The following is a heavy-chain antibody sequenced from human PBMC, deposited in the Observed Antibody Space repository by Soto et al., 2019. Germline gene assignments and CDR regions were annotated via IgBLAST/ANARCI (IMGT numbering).Heavy chain of an antibody. J-gene: IGHJ4*02. Sequence: PGGSLRLSCAASGFTFSSYDMHWVRQATGKGLEWVSAIGTAGDTYYPGSVKDRFTISRENAKNSLYLQMNSLRAGDTAVYYCARGRSSGLVDYWGQGTLVTVSS. CDR2: IGTAGDT. CDR1: GFTFSSYD. CDR3: ARGRSSGLVDY. D-gene: IGHD6-25*01. V-gene: IGHV3-13*01.